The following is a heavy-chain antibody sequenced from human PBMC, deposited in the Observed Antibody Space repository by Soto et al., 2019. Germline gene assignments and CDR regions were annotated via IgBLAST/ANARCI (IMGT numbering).Heavy chain of an antibody. V-gene: IGHV1-8*01. J-gene: IGHJ5*02. D-gene: IGHD5-18*01. CDR3: ARMASFGSLNWFDP. CDR2: MDPGSGDT. Sequence: ASVKVSCKASGYIFTNNDVSWVRQATGQGLEWMGWMDPGSGDTGYAQKFQGRVTMTRNISIATAYMELSSLRADDTAIYYCARMASFGSLNWFDPWGQGTLVTVSS. CDR1: GYIFTNND.